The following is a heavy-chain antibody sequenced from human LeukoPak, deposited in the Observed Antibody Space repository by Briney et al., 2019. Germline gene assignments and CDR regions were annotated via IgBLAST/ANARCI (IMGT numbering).Heavy chain of an antibody. CDR3: ARGDEYQDAFDI. CDR1: GFTFSSYS. Sequence: KPGGSLRLSCAASGFTFSSYSMNWVRQAPGKGLEWVSSISSSSSYIYYADSVKGRFTISRDNAKNSLYLQMNSLRAEDTAVYYCARGDEYQDAFDIWGQGTMVTVSS. J-gene: IGHJ3*02. CDR2: ISSSSSYI. V-gene: IGHV3-21*01. D-gene: IGHD2-2*01.